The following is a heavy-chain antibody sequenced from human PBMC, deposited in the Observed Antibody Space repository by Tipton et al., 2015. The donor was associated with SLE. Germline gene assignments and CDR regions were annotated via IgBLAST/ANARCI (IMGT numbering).Heavy chain of an antibody. CDR1: GFTFRTYW. Sequence: GSLRLSCAASGFTFRTYWMHWVRQAPGKGLVWVSHINSDGTSTSYADSVKGRFTISRDNAKNSLDLQMNSLRAEDTAVYYCARNIGGGSYYFDYWGQGTLVTVSS. J-gene: IGHJ4*02. V-gene: IGHV3-74*01. CDR3: ARNIGGGSYYFDY. CDR2: INSDGTST. D-gene: IGHD1-26*01.